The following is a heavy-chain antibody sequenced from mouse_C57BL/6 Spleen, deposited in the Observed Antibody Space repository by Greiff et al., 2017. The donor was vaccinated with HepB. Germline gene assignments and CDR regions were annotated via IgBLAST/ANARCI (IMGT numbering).Heavy chain of an antibody. CDR3: VSTAQATFAY. V-gene: IGHV10-1*01. D-gene: IGHD3-2*02. J-gene: IGHJ3*01. Sequence: EVKLMESGGGLVQPKGSLKLSCAASGFSFNTYAMNWVRQAPGKGLEWVARIRSKSNNYATYYADSVKDRFTISRDDSESMLYLQMNNLKTEDTAMYYCVSTAQATFAYWGQGTLVTVSA. CDR2: IRSKSNNYAT. CDR1: GFSFNTYA.